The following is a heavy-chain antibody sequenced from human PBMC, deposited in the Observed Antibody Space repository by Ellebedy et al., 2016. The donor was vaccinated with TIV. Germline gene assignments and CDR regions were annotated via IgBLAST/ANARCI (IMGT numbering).Heavy chain of an antibody. D-gene: IGHD2/OR15-2a*01. CDR2: IAYDGSNK. V-gene: IGHV3-30*18. J-gene: IGHJ4*02. CDR1: GFIFSDYG. Sequence: GGSLRLXXLASGFIFSDYGMHWVRQAPGKGLEWVAAIAYDGSNKYYADSVKGRFTISRDNSKSTLFLQMNSLRAEDTAVYYCAKEGIGVYYFDHWGQGSLVTVSS. CDR3: AKEGIGVYYFDH.